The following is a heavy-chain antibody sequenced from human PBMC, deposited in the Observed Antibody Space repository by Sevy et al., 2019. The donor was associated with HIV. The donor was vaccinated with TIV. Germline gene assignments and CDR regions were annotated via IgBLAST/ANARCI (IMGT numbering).Heavy chain of an antibody. CDR1: GYTLTELS. CDR2: FDPEDDEK. Sequence: ASVKVSCKVSGYTLTELSVHWVRQAPGKGLEWMATFDPEDDEKIYAQKFQGRVTMTEDTSTDTAYMELRSLRSDDTAVYYCARSTQVAGRNNWFDPWGQGTLVTVSS. CDR3: ARSTQVAGRNNWFDP. J-gene: IGHJ5*02. D-gene: IGHD6-19*01. V-gene: IGHV1-24*01.